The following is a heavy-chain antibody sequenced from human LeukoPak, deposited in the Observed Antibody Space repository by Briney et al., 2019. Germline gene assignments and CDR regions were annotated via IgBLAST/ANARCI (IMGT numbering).Heavy chain of an antibody. D-gene: IGHD3-16*01. Sequence: PGGSLRLSCAAFGFTFSRFWMSWVRQAPGKGLEWVANMNEDGSERDYVDSVKGRFTISRDNAGKSLYLQMSSLRAEDTAVYYCATYTHWVAGDVWGQGTTVTVSS. CDR2: MNEDGSER. CDR3: ATYTHWVAGDV. CDR1: GFTFSRFW. J-gene: IGHJ6*02. V-gene: IGHV3-7*01.